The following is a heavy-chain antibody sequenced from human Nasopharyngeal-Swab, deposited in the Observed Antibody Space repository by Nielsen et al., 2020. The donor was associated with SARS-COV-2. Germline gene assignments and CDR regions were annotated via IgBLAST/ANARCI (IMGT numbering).Heavy chain of an antibody. D-gene: IGHD4-23*01. Sequence: SLKISCAASGFTFDDYAIHWVRQAPGKGLEWVSGISWNSDTIGYADSVKGRFTISRDNSKNTVYLQMNSLRAEDTAVYYCAAAPSGDYGGYWGQGTLVTVSS. CDR1: GFTFDDYA. CDR3: AAAPSGDYGGY. J-gene: IGHJ4*02. CDR2: ISWNSDTI. V-gene: IGHV3-9*01.